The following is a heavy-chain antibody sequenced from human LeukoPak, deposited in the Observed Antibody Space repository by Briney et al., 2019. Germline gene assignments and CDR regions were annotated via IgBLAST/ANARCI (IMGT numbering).Heavy chain of an antibody. CDR3: ARYQTPIVAAGSRYAFDI. J-gene: IGHJ3*02. CDR2: IYYSGSA. CDR1: GGSISSYY. D-gene: IGHD6-13*01. Sequence: PSETLSLTCTVSGGSISSYYWSWIRQPPGKGLEWIGYIYYSGSANYNPSLKSRVTISVDTSENQFSLKLSSVTAADTAVYYCARYQTPIVAAGSRYAFDIWGQGTMVTVSP. V-gene: IGHV4-59*01.